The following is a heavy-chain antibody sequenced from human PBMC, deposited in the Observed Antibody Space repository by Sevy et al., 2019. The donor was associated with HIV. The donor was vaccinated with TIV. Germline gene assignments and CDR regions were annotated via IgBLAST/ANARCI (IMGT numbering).Heavy chain of an antibody. V-gene: IGHV1-69*13. Sequence: ASVKVSCKASGHTFSNYAISWVRQAPGQGLEWMGGIIPMFGAPNYAQKFQGRVTITAYESTSTAYMQLSSLRSEDTAVYYCARDSLYSTNWAFDYWGQGTLVTVSS. D-gene: IGHD6-13*01. J-gene: IGHJ4*02. CDR2: IIPMFGAP. CDR3: ARDSLYSTNWAFDY. CDR1: GHTFSNYA.